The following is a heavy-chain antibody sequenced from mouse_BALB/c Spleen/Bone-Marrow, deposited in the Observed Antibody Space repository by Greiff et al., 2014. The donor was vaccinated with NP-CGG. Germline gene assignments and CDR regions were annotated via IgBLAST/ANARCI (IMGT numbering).Heavy chain of an antibody. CDR1: GYTFTSYI. V-gene: IGHV1-14*01. D-gene: IGHD1-1*01. Sequence: VQLQQPGPELVKPGASVKMSCKASGYTFTSYIMHWVKQKPGQGLEWIGYINPYNNDTKYNEKFKGKATLTSDKSSSTAYMELSSLTSEDSAVYYWARSYGSPFDYWGQGTTLTVSS. CDR3: ARSYGSPFDY. CDR2: INPYNNDT. J-gene: IGHJ2*01.